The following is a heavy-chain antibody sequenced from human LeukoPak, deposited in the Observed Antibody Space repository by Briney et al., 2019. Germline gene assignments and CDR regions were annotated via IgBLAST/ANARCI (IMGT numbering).Heavy chain of an antibody. V-gene: IGHV4-59*01. D-gene: IGHD3-22*01. CDR2: VYYSGNT. CDR3: ARANAHHYYDTTGYYAFEI. J-gene: IGHJ3*02. Sequence: PSETLSLTCTVSGGSISSYYWTWIRQPPGKGLEWIGYVYYSGNTNYNTSLKSRVTISLDTSKIQFSLKLSSVTAADTAVYFCARANAHHYYDTTGYYAFEIWGQGTMVTVSS. CDR1: GGSISSYY.